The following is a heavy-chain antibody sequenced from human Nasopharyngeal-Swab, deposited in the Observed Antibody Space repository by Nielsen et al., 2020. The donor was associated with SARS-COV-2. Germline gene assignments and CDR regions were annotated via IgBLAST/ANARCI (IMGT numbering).Heavy chain of an antibody. CDR2: IYSGGST. J-gene: IGHJ6*02. V-gene: IGHV3-53*01. CDR3: ATGEPNYYYYYGMDV. Sequence: GGSLRLSCAASGFTVSSNYMSWVRQAPGKGLEWVSVIYSGGSTYYADSVKGRFTISRDNAKNSLYLQMNSLRAEDTAVYYCATGEPNYYYYYGMDVWGQGTTVTVSS. D-gene: IGHD1-14*01. CDR1: GFTVSSNY.